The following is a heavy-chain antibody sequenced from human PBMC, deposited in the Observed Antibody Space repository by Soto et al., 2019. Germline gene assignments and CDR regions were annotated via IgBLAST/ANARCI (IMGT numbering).Heavy chain of an antibody. Sequence: SSETLSLTCTVSGGSISSGGYYWSWIRQHPGKGLEWIGYIYYSGSTYYNPSLKSRVTISVDTSKNQFSLKLSSVTAADTAVYYCARVGNTQLRYWFDPWGQGTLVTVSS. J-gene: IGHJ5*02. V-gene: IGHV4-31*02. CDR3: ARVGNTQLRYWFDP. CDR1: GGSISSGGYY. CDR2: IYYSGST. D-gene: IGHD7-27*01.